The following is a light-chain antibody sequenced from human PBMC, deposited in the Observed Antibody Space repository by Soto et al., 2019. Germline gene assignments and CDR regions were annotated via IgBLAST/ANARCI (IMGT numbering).Light chain of an antibody. J-gene: IGKJ1*01. Sequence: EIVMTQSPATLSVSPGEGATLSCRASQTVTNNLAWYQQKPGQAPRLLIYGASTRATGIPARFSGSGSGTEFTLTISSLQSEDFAVYYCQQCNNWPRTFGQGTKVEIK. CDR3: QQCNNWPRT. CDR1: QTVTNN. CDR2: GAS. V-gene: IGKV3-15*01.